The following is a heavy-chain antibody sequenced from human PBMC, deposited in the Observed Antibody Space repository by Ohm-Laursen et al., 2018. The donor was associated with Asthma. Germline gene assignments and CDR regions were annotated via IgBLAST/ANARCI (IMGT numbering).Heavy chain of an antibody. CDR1: GGTFNDYV. D-gene: IGHD2-15*01. CDR2: INSVFGGT. CDR3: ARKAGSCISRTCYSLDF. J-gene: IGHJ4*02. Sequence: SVKVSCKASGGTFNDYVIGWVRQAPGQGLEWMGGINSVFGGTTYPQKFQGRVTITEDESRSTVYLELSSLRSEDTAVYYCARKAGSCISRTCYSLDFWGQGTLVTVSS. V-gene: IGHV1-69*13.